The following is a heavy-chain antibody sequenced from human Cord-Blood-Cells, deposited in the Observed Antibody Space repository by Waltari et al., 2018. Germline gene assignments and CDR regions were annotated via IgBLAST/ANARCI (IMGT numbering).Heavy chain of an antibody. CDR3: ARVSDFWSCYDAFDI. CDR2: IKHSGST. CDR1: GGSFCGYY. D-gene: IGHD3-3*01. V-gene: IGHV4-34*01. Sequence: QVQLQQWGAGLLKPSETLSLTCAVYGGSFCGYYWSWIRPPPGKGLEWIGEIKHSGSTNYNPSLKSRVTISVDTSKNQFSLKLSSVTAADTAVYYCARVSDFWSCYDAFDIWGQGTMVTVSS. J-gene: IGHJ3*02.